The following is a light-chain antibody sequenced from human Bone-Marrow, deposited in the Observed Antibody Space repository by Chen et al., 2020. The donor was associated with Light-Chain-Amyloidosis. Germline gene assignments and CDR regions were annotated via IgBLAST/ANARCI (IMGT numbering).Light chain of an antibody. J-gene: IGKJ4*01. CDR1: QTISSNY. CDR3: QQYGTSPLT. Sequence: EIVFTQAPGTLSLSPGEGANLSSRASQTISSNYLTWYQQKFGQAPRLLIYGSSSRATGIPDRFTGSGSVTDFTLTINRLEPEDFAMYYCQQYGTSPLTFGGGTKVEI. V-gene: IGKV3-20*01. CDR2: GSS.